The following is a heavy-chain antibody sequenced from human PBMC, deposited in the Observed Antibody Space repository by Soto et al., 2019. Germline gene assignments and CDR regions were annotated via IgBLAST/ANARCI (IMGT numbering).Heavy chain of an antibody. V-gene: IGHV1-58*01. CDR2: IVVGSGNT. Sequence: SVKVSCKASGFTFTSSAVQWVRQARGQRLEWIGWIVVGSGNTNYAQKFQERVTITRDMSTSTAYMELSSLRSEDTAAYYCAAGYYDSSGYYYAFDIWGQGTMVTVSS. CDR1: GFTFTSSA. CDR3: AAGYYDSSGYYYAFDI. J-gene: IGHJ3*02. D-gene: IGHD3-22*01.